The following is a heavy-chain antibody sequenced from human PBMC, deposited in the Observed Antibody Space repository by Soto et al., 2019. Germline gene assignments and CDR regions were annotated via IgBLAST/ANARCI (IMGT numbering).Heavy chain of an antibody. CDR2: ISYDGSNK. CDR1: GFTFSSYA. J-gene: IGHJ6*02. V-gene: IGHV3-30-3*01. CDR3: ARETYYDFWSGPYYGKDV. Sequence: GGSLRLSCAASGFTFSSYAMHWVRQAPGKGLEWVAVISYDGSNKYYADSVKGRFTISRDNSKNTLYLQMNSLRAEDTAVYYCARETYYDFWSGPYYGKDVWGQGTTVTVSS. D-gene: IGHD3-3*01.